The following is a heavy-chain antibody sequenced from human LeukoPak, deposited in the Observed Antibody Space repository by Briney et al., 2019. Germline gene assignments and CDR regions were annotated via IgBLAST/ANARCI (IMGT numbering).Heavy chain of an antibody. D-gene: IGHD7-27*01. CDR2: VYSGGTS. V-gene: IGHV3-53*01. Sequence: GGSLRLSCAASGFTFSNAYMNWVRQAPGKGLEWVSVVYSGGTSYSAKSVKGRFSASRDNSKNMIYLQMNNLRVEDTAVYYCMREGNWAFWGQGTLVTVSS. CDR1: GFTFSNAY. CDR3: MREGNWAF. J-gene: IGHJ4*02.